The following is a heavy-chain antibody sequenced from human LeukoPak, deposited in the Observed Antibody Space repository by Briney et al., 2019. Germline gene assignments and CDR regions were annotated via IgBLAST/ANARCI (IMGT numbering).Heavy chain of an antibody. V-gene: IGHV4-39*01. Sequence: KSSETLSLTCTVSGGSISSSSYYWGWIRQPPGKGLEWIGSIYYSGSTYYNPSLKSRVTISVDTSKNQFSLKLSSVTAADTAVYYCARHDRLAAAGFDYWGQGTLVTVSS. CDR1: GGSISSSSYY. D-gene: IGHD6-13*01. CDR3: ARHDRLAAAGFDY. J-gene: IGHJ4*02. CDR2: IYYSGST.